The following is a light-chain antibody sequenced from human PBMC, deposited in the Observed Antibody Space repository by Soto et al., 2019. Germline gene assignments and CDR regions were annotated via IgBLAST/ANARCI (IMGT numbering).Light chain of an antibody. V-gene: IGKV3-20*01. Sequence: EIVLTQSPGTLSLSPGERATLSCRASQSVSSSYLAWYQQKPGQAPRLLIYGASSRATGIPDRFSDSGCCTGFTLTISRLEPEDFALYYCQQYGSSPKTYGQGTKVDIK. CDR3: QQYGSSPKT. J-gene: IGKJ1*01. CDR1: QSVSSSY. CDR2: GAS.